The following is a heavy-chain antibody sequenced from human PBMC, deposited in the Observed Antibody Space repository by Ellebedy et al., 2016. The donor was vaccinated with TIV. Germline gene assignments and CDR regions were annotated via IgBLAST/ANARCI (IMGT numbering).Heavy chain of an antibody. CDR3: ARDGGLGTPFDY. V-gene: IGHV3-74*01. D-gene: IGHD7-27*01. Sequence: HTGGSLRLSCTASGFTFSGYWIHWVRQAPGKGLEWVSRITDDGSRTAYADSVKGRFTLSRDNAKNTVYLQMSSLRVEDTAIYYCARDGGLGTPFDYWGQGVLVTVSS. J-gene: IGHJ4*02. CDR1: GFTFSGYW. CDR2: ITDDGSRT.